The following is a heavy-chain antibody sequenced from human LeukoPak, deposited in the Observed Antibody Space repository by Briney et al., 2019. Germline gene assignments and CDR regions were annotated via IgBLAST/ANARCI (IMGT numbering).Heavy chain of an antibody. V-gene: IGHV4-34*01. J-gene: IGHJ4*02. D-gene: IGHD2-2*01. CDR2: INHSGST. CDR1: GGSFSGYY. Sequence: SETLSLTCAVYGGSFSGYYWSWIRQPPGKGLEWIGEINHSGSTNYNPSLKSRVTISVDTPKNQFSLKLSSVTAADTAVYYCARTPYCSSTSCQGEDYWGQGTLVTVSS. CDR3: ARTPYCSSTSCQGEDY.